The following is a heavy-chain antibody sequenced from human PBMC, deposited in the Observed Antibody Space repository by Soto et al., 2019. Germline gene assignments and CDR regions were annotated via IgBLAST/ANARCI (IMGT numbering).Heavy chain of an antibody. CDR2: IYWDDDK. Sequence: QITLRESGPTLVKPTQTLTLTCTFSGFSLSTSGVGVGWIRQPPGKALEWLVFIYWDDDKRYSPSLRSRLAITKDTSKNQVVLTMTNVDPMDTATYFCAHRRTGVSQWYYGDFDDWGQGTLVTVSS. J-gene: IGHJ4*02. CDR3: AHRRTGVSQWYYGDFDD. V-gene: IGHV2-5*02. D-gene: IGHD6-19*01. CDR1: GFSLSTSGVG.